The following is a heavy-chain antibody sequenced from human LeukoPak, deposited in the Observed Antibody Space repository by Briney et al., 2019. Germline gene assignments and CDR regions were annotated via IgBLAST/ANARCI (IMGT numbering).Heavy chain of an antibody. V-gene: IGHV1-69*06. CDR3: AKYSSGFDY. CDR1: GGTFSSYA. CDR2: VIPIFGTA. D-gene: IGHD6-25*01. Sequence: ASVKVSCKASGGTFSSYAISWVRQAPGQGLEWMGRVIPIFGTANYAQKFQGRVTITADKSTSTAYMELSSLRSEDTAVYYCAKYSSGFDYWGQGTLVTVSS. J-gene: IGHJ4*02.